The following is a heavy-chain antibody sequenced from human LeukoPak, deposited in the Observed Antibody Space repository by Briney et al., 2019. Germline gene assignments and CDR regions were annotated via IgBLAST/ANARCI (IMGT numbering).Heavy chain of an antibody. CDR1: GGTFSSYA. J-gene: IGHJ6*03. V-gene: IGHV1-18*01. D-gene: IGHD4-17*01. CDR3: ARVHLPGYGDYLVDYYYMDV. CDR2: ISAYNGNT. Sequence: VASVKVSCKASGGTFSSYAISWVRQAPGQGLEWMGWISAYNGNTNYAQKLQGRVTMTTDTSTSTAYMELRSLRSDDTAVYYCARVHLPGYGDYLVDYYYMDVWGKGTTVTVSS.